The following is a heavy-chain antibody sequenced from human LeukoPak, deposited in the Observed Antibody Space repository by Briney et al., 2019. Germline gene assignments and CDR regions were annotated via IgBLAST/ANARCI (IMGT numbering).Heavy chain of an antibody. D-gene: IGHD3-3*01. Sequence: PSETLSLTCTVSGGSISSGGYYWSWIRQHPGKGLEWIGYIYYSGSTYYNPSLKSRVTISVDTSKNQFSLKLSSVTAADTAVYYCARDRIGITIFGVDLSPNPEYYYYGMDVWGQGTTVTVSS. V-gene: IGHV4-31*03. J-gene: IGHJ6*02. CDR3: ARDRIGITIFGVDLSPNPEYYYYGMDV. CDR2: IYYSGST. CDR1: GGSISSGGYY.